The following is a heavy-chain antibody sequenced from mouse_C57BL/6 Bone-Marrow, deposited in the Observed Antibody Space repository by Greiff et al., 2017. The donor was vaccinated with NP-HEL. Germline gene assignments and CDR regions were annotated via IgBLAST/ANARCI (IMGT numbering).Heavy chain of an antibody. J-gene: IGHJ2*01. Sequence: QVQLQQPGAELVKPGASVKLSCKASGYTFTSYWMHWVKQRPGQGLEWIGMIHPTSGSTNYNEKFKSKATLTVDKSSSTAYMQRSSLTSEDSAVYYCARVLGLYYFDYWGQGTTLTVSS. V-gene: IGHV1-64*01. CDR3: ARVLGLYYFDY. CDR1: GYTFTSYW. D-gene: IGHD4-1*01. CDR2: IHPTSGST.